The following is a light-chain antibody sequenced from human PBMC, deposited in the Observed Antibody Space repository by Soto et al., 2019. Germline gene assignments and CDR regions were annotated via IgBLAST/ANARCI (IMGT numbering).Light chain of an antibody. CDR3: QKYNSAPYT. V-gene: IGKV1-27*01. J-gene: IGKJ2*01. CDR2: AAS. CDR1: RDISSS. Sequence: DVQMTQSPSSLSASVGDRVTITCRASRDISSSLAWYQQKPGKVPKLLIYAASTFHAGAQSRFSGCGSGTFFTLTINSLQPEDVATSYCQKYNSAPYTFGRGTRLEIK.